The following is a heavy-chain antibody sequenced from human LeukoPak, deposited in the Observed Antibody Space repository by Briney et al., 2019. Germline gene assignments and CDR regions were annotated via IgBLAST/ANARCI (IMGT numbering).Heavy chain of an antibody. V-gene: IGHV1-18*01. Sequence: GASVKVSCKASGYTFTSYGISWVRQAPGQGLEGMGWISAYNGNTNYAQKFQGRVNMTRDMSTSTVYMELSSLRSQDTAVNFCARGHWNDVYYDYGRDVWGKGTTVTVSS. D-gene: IGHD1-1*01. J-gene: IGHJ6*04. CDR3: ARGHWNDVYYDYGRDV. CDR2: ISAYNGNT. CDR1: GYTFTSYG.